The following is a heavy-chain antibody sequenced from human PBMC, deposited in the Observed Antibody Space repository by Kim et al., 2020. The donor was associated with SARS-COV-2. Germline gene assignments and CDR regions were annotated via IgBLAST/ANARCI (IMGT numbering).Heavy chain of an antibody. CDR3: ARGGYGEMATNSYFFDY. J-gene: IGHJ4*02. Sequence: SETLSLTCAVYGGSFSGYYWSWIRQPPGKGREGIGEINHSGSTNYNPSLKSRVSISVDTSKNQFSLKLSSVTAADTAVYYCARGGYGEMATNSYFFDYWGQGTLVTVSS. CDR2: INHSGST. CDR1: GGSFSGYY. D-gene: IGHD3-10*01. V-gene: IGHV4-34*01.